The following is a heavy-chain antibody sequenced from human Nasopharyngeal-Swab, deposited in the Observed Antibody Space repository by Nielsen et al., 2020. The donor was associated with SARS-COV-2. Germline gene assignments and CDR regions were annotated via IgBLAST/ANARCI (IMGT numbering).Heavy chain of an antibody. D-gene: IGHD2-15*01. V-gene: IGHV1-8*02. CDR3: ARVDDIVVVVAATLHQYFQH. CDR1: GYTFTSYG. J-gene: IGHJ1*01. Sequence: ASVKVSCKASGYTFTSYGINWVRQAPGQGLEWMGWMNPNSGNTGYAQKFQGRVTMTRNTSISTAYMELSSLRSEDTAVYYCARVDDIVVVVAATLHQYFQHWGQGTLVTVSS. CDR2: MNPNSGNT.